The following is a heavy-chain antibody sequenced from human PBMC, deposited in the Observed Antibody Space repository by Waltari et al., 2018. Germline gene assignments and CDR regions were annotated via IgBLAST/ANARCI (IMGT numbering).Heavy chain of an antibody. CDR1: GFTFGMVG. Sequence: EVQLVESGGGLVQPGGSLSLSCSAPGFTFGMVGMNWGRQAPGKGLEGVANIKEDGSQRYYVDSVKGRFTISRDNAKNSLYLQMNSLRLEDTALYYCARDHPGSAQVFDFWGQGAQVTVSS. V-gene: IGHV3-7*01. D-gene: IGHD6-6*01. J-gene: IGHJ4*02. CDR3: ARDHPGSAQVFDF. CDR2: IKEDGSQR.